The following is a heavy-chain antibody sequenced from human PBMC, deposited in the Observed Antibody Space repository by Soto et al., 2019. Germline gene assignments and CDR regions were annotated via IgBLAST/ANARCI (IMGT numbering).Heavy chain of an antibody. CDR2: IYPGDSDT. V-gene: IGHV5-51*01. D-gene: IGHD4-17*01. CDR3: ARRAPVTPFDY. J-gene: IGHJ4*02. CDR1: GYSFTSYW. Sequence: GESLKISCKGSGYSFTSYWIDWVRQMPGKGLEWMGIIYPGDSDTRYSPSFQGQVTISADKSISTAYLQMHSLKIEDTGVYYCARRAPVTPFDYWGQGTLVTVSS.